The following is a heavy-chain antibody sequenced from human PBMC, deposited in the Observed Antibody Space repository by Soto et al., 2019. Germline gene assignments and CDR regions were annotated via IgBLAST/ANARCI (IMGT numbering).Heavy chain of an antibody. CDR3: ARDTYYYDSSGYRVSDY. Sequence: ASVKVSCKASGYTFTSYAMHWVRQAPGQRLEWMGWINAGNGNTKYSQKFQGRVTITTDESTSTAYMELSSLRSEDTAVYYCARDTYYYDSSGYRVSDYWGQGTLVTVSS. D-gene: IGHD3-22*01. CDR2: INAGNGNT. V-gene: IGHV1-3*01. CDR1: GYTFTSYA. J-gene: IGHJ4*02.